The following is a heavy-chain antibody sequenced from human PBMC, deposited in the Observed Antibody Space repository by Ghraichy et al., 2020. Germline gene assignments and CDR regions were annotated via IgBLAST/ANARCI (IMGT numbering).Heavy chain of an antibody. CDR3: ARLPLPRRAAVGDWYFDL. D-gene: IGHD6-13*01. CDR1: GFSLSAYA. CDR2: ISGTGGNT. Sequence: GESLNISCAASGFSLSAYAMSWVRQAPGKGLEWVSFISGTGGNTYYADSVKGRFTISRDNAKNTLSLQMNSLRAEDTAVYYCARLPLPRRAAVGDWYFDLWGQGTLVTVSS. V-gene: IGHV3-23*01. J-gene: IGHJ2*01.